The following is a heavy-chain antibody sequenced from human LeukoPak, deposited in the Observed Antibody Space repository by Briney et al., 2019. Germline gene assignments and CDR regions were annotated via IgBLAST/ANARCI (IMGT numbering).Heavy chain of an antibody. J-gene: IGHJ4*02. CDR2: IKEDGSEK. D-gene: IGHD6-13*01. CDR1: GFTFSNYW. V-gene: IGHV3-7*01. CDR3: ASGRQLGY. Sequence: GGSLRLSCAASGFTFSNYWMSWVRQAPGKGLEWVANIKEDGSEKYYVDSVKGRFTISRDNARNSLYLQMNSLRAGDTAVYYCASGRQLGYWGQGALVTVSS.